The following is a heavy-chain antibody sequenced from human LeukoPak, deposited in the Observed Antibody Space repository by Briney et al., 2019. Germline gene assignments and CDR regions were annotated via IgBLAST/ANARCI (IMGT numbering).Heavy chain of an antibody. D-gene: IGHD4-17*01. CDR1: GYSISSGYY. CDR2: IYHSGLT. V-gene: IGHV4-38-2*02. J-gene: IGHJ6*02. CDR3: ARAGDGDYYYYYGMDV. Sequence: PSETLSLTCTVSGYSISSGYYWGWIRQPPGKGLEWIGSIYHSGLTYYNPSLKSRVTISVDTSKNQFSLKLSSVTAADTAVYYCARAGDGDYYYYYGMDVWGQGTTVTVSS.